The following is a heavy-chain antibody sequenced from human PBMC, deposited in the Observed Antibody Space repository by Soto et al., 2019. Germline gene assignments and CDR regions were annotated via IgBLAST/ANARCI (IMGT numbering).Heavy chain of an antibody. J-gene: IGHJ5*02. V-gene: IGHV4-34*01. CDR1: GGSFSGYY. CDR2: INHSGST. D-gene: IGHD6-13*01. Sequence: SETLSLTCAVYGGSFSGYYWSWIRQPPGKGLEWIGEINHSGSTNYNPSLKSRVTISVDTSKNQFSLKLSSVTAADTAVYYCARGPVAAAGRREEWFDPWGQGTLVTVSS. CDR3: ARGPVAAAGRREEWFDP.